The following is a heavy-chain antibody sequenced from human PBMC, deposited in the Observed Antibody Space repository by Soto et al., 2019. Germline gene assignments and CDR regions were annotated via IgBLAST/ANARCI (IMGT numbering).Heavy chain of an antibody. Sequence: SETLSLTCTVSGGSVSSSSFFWGWIRQSPGKGLEWIGSIYYSGTTYYNPSLKSRVTISVDTSKSQFSLRVSSVTAADTAEYYCGRHPATSETYFYGMDVWGQGTTVTVSS. CDR3: GRHPATSETYFYGMDV. V-gene: IGHV4-39*01. CDR1: GGSVSSSSFF. J-gene: IGHJ6*02. CDR2: IYYSGTT.